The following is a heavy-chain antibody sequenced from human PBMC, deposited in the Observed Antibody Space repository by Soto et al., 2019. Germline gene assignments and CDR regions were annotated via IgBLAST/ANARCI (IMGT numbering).Heavy chain of an antibody. CDR1: GDSVSSNSAA. V-gene: IGHV6-1*01. CDR3: ARGFRKDANKPEFDY. CDR2: TYYKSKWYN. D-gene: IGHD2-2*01. Sequence: PSQTLSLTCAISGDSVSSNSAAWNWTRQSPSRGLEWLGRTYYKSKWYNDYAVSVKSRISINPDSSKNQFSLQLNSVTPEDTAVYYCARGFRKDANKPEFDYRGRETLLTVSS. J-gene: IGHJ4*02.